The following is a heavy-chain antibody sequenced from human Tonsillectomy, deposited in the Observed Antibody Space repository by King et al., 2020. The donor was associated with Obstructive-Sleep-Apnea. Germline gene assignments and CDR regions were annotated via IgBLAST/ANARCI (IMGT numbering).Heavy chain of an antibody. CDR2: ISGSGDIT. CDR3: VRGGWGTVWDY. J-gene: IGHJ4*02. Sequence: VQLVESGGGLGQPGGSLRLSCAASAFTFSNYVMTWVRQAPGKGLEWVSTISGSGDITYDADSVKVRFTISRDNSKETVYLQMNSLRAGDPAVYYCVRGGWGTVWDYWGQGTLVTVSS. CDR1: AFTFSNYV. V-gene: IGHV3-23*04. D-gene: IGHD1-26*01.